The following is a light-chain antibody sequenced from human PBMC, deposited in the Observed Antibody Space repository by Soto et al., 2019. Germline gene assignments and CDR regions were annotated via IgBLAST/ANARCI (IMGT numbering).Light chain of an antibody. CDR3: QKFDSAPWT. V-gene: IGKV1-27*01. CDR1: QGISNY. Sequence: DIQMTQSPSSLSASVGDRVTITCRASQGISNYLAWYQQKPSKVPKLLIYAASTLQSGAPTRFSGSGSGTDFTLTISSLQPEYVATYYCQKFDSAPWTFGQGTKVEIK. J-gene: IGKJ1*01. CDR2: AAS.